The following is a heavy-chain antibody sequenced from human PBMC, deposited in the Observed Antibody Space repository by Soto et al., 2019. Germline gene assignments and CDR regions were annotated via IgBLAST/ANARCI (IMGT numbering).Heavy chain of an antibody. CDR2: IIPILGRA. V-gene: IGHV1-69*02. Sequence: QVQLVQSGTEVKEPGSSVKVSCKSSGGTFSSYTISWVRQAPGQGLEWMGRIIPILGRASYAQRFRGRATITADKSTSTAYMELSSLRSEDTAVFYCTTDTPMAPSVYWGQGTLVSVSS. D-gene: IGHD5-18*01. CDR1: GGTFSSYT. J-gene: IGHJ4*02. CDR3: TTDTPMAPSVY.